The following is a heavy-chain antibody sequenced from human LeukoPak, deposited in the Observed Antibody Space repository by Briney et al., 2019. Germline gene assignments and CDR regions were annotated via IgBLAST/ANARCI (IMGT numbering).Heavy chain of an antibody. D-gene: IGHD3-10*01. CDR1: GFTFSSYA. V-gene: IGHV3-23*01. Sequence: PGESLRLSCSASGFTFSSYAMTWVRQAPGKGLEWVSAISASGGLPYYADSVKGRFTISRDNFKNTLYLQMNSLRTEDTAVYYCAREFGSGSYYYDYWGQGTLVTVSS. J-gene: IGHJ4*02. CDR2: ISASGGLP. CDR3: AREFGSGSYYYDY.